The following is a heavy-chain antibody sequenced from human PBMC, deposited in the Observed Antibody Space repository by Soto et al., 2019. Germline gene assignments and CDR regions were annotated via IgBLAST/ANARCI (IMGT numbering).Heavy chain of an antibody. CDR2: INSDGSRT. V-gene: IGHV3-74*01. D-gene: IGHD3-9*01. CDR1: GFTFSSYW. J-gene: IGHJ4*02. CDR3: ARDQREYYDILTGQGGFDY. Sequence: EVQMVESGGGLVQPGGSLRLSCAVSGFTFSSYWMHWVRQAPGKGLVWVSRINSDGSRTSNADSVKGRFTISRDNAKNTLYLQMNSLRAEDTAVYYCARDQREYYDILTGQGGFDYWGQGTLVTVSS.